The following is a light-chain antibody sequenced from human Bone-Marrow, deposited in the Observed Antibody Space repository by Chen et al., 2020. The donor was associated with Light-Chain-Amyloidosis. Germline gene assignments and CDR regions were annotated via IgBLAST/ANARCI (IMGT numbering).Light chain of an antibody. Sequence: SYVLTQPSSVSVAPGQTATIACGGNNIGSTSVHWYQQTPGQAPRLVVYDDSDRPSGLPERWSGSNSGNTATLTISRVEAGDEADYYCQVWDRSSDRPVFGGGTKLTVL. CDR2: DDS. CDR3: QVWDRSSDRPV. V-gene: IGLV3-21*02. J-gene: IGLJ3*02. CDR1: NIGSTS.